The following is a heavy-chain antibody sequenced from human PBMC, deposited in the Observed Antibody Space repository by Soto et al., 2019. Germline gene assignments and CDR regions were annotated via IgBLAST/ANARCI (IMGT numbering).Heavy chain of an antibody. D-gene: IGHD4-17*01. CDR3: ATYYGDYPIAFDI. Sequence: ASVKVSCKASGYTFTSYDINWVRQATGQGLEWMGWMNPNSGNTGYAQKFQGRVTMTTNKSTSTAYMELSSLRSEDTAVYYCATYYGDYPIAFDIWGQGTMVTVSS. CDR2: MNPNSGNT. CDR1: GYTFTSYD. V-gene: IGHV1-8*01. J-gene: IGHJ3*02.